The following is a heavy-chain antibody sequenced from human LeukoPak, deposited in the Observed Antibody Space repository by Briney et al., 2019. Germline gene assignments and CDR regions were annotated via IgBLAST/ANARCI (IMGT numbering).Heavy chain of an antibody. V-gene: IGHV4-39*01. D-gene: IGHD6-19*01. CDR3: ARYSTGSSKYYFDY. Sequence: SETLSLTCSVSGDSVSSSGYHWSWIRQPPGKGPEWIATIYYTGNTHYTPPLRGRVTISVDTSKNQFSLRLNSVTATDTAVYYCARYSTGSSKYYFDYWGQGTLVTVSS. CDR2: IYYTGNT. CDR1: GDSVSSSGYH. J-gene: IGHJ4*02.